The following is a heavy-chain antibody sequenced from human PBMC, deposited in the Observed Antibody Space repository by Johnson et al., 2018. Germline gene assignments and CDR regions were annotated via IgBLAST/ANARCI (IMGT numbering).Heavy chain of an antibody. D-gene: IGHD4-11*01. CDR3: ARDLYFAVTSNVYYYYYGMDV. Sequence: QVQLVEAGGGLVQPGGSLRLSCAASGFTFSSYAMSWVRPAPGKGLEWVAVISYDGSNKYYADSVKGRFPISRDNAKNSLYLQMNSLRAEDTAVYYCARDLYFAVTSNVYYYYYGMDVWGQGTTVTVSS. J-gene: IGHJ6*02. CDR2: ISYDGSNK. V-gene: IGHV3-30*03. CDR1: GFTFSSYA.